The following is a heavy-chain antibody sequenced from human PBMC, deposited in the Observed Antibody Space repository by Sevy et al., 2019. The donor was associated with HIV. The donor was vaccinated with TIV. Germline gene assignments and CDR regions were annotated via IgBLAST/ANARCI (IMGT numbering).Heavy chain of an antibody. CDR3: AKRGNGWYESDY. CDR2: ISGSRETT. V-gene: IGHV3-23*01. J-gene: IGHJ4*02. CDR1: GFTFSSYA. D-gene: IGHD6-19*01. Sequence: GGSLRLSCAASGFTFSSYAMDWVRQAPGKGLEWVSTISGSRETTDYADSVKGRFTISRDHSQNTVFLQMNSLRAEDTAVYYCAKRGNGWYESDYWGRGTLVTVSS.